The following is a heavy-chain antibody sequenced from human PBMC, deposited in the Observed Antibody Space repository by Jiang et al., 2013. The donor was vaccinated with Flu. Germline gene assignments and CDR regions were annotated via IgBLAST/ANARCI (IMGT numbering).Heavy chain of an antibody. CDR1: GFTFDDYT. J-gene: IGHJ6*02. Sequence: QLVESGGVVVQPGGSLRLSCAASGFTFDDYTMHWVRQAPGKGLEWVSLISWDGGSTYYADSVKGRFTISRDNSKNSLYLQMNSLRTEDTALYYCAKDTEHYYYYGMDVWGQGTTVTVSS. CDR2: ISWDGGST. V-gene: IGHV3-43*01. CDR3: AKDTEHYYYYGMDV.